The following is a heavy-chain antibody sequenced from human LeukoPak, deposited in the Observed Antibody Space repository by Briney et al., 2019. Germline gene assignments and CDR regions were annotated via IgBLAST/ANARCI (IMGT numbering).Heavy chain of an antibody. Sequence: GGSLRLSCAASGFTFSNYDMHWVRQAPGEGLEWVAFIWYDDREKKYADSVKGRFTISRDNSKDTVYLQMNSLTPEDTAVYYCAKARSPYCSSTSCSDYWGQGTLVTVSS. V-gene: IGHV3-30*02. D-gene: IGHD2-2*01. CDR1: GFTFSNYD. CDR3: AKARSPYCSSTSCSDY. J-gene: IGHJ4*02. CDR2: IWYDDREK.